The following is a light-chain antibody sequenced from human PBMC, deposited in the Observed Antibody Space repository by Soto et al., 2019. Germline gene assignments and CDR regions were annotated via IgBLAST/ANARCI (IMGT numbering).Light chain of an antibody. CDR2: GAS. V-gene: IGKV3-20*01. Sequence: EIGLTQSPGTLSLSPGKRTTLSSRASQSVSSSYLAWYQQKAGQAPRLLIYGASSRATGIPDRFSDSGSGTDFTLTISRLEPEDFALYYYQQYCSSLTFGQGTKVDIK. J-gene: IGKJ1*01. CDR3: QQYCSSLT. CDR1: QSVSSSY.